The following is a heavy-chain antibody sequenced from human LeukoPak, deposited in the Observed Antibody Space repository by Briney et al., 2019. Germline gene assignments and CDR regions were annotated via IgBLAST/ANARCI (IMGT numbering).Heavy chain of an antibody. V-gene: IGHV3-15*01. Sequence: GGSLRLSCAASGFTFSNGWMSWVRQAPGKGLEWVGRIKSKGERGTTDYAAPVKGRFTISRDGSTNTVYLHMNSLKTEDTAVYFCTSNLYCSTSSCYTLDNWGQGTLVAVSS. CDR3: TSNLYCSTSSCYTLDN. CDR1: GFTFSNGW. CDR2: IKSKGERGTT. D-gene: IGHD2-2*02. J-gene: IGHJ4*02.